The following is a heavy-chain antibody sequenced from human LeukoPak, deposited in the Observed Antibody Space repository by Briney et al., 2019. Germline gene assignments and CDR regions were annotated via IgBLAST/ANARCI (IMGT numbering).Heavy chain of an antibody. CDR3: ARRRVGNTIFGVASHYMDV. Sequence: IPSETLSLTCTVSGGSISSSSYYWGWIRQPPGKGLEWIGEINHSGSTNYNPSLKSRVTISVDTSKNQFSLKLSSVTAADTAVYYCARRRVGNTIFGVASHYMDVWGKGTTVAVSS. J-gene: IGHJ6*03. CDR1: GGSISSSSYY. V-gene: IGHV4-39*07. D-gene: IGHD3-3*01. CDR2: INHSGST.